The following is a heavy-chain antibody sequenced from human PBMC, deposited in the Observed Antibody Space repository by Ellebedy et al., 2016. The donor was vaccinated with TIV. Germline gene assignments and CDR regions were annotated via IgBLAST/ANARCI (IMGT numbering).Heavy chain of an antibody. CDR2: ISGSTNVI. J-gene: IGHJ6*03. Sequence: PGGSLRLSCVGSGFSFSDYYMSWIRQVPGKGLEWVAYISGSTNVIYYADSVKGRFTVSRDNAKNSLYLAMHSLRVEDAAIYYCARFASGRGSFTAHFYRIDVWGKGTTVTVSS. CDR1: GFSFSDYY. CDR3: ARFASGRGSFTAHFYRIDV. V-gene: IGHV3-11*01. D-gene: IGHD2-21*02.